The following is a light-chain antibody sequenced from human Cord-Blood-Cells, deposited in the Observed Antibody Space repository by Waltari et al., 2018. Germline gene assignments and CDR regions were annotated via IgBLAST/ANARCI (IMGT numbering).Light chain of an antibody. CDR1: QSVLYSSNNKNY. CDR2: WAS. V-gene: IGKV4-1*01. Sequence: IVMTQSPDSLAVSLGERAPINCKSRQSVLYSSNNKNYLAWYQQKPGQPPKLPIYWASTRESGVPDRFSGSGSGTDFTLTISSLQAEDVAVYYCQQYYSTPYTFGQGTKLEIK. J-gene: IGKJ2*01. CDR3: QQYYSTPYT.